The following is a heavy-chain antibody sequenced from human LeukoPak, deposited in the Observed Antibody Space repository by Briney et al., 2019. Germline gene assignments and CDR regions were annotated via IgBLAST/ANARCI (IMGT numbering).Heavy chain of an antibody. V-gene: IGHV4-39*07. CDR1: GGSISSNSYY. Sequence: SETLSLTCTVSGGSISSNSYYWGWIRQPPGKGLEWIGSIYYSGSAYYNPSLKSRATISVDTSKNQFSLKLSSVTAADTAVYYCARASKLLWFGETSDYFDYWGQGTLVTVSS. CDR3: ARASKLLWFGETSDYFDY. CDR2: IYYSGSA. D-gene: IGHD3-10*01. J-gene: IGHJ4*02.